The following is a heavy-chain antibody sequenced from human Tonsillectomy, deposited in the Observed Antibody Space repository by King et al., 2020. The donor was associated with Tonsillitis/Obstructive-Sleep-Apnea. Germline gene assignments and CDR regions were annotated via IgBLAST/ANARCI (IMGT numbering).Heavy chain of an antibody. Sequence: VQLVESGGGLVKPGGSLRLSCAASEFTVSNAWMSWVRQAPGKGLEWVGRIKSKVDGGTADYAAPVKGRSTISRDDSKNTLYLQMNSLETEDTAVYYCATRVPAAGYWGYFQHWGQGALVTVSS. CDR3: ATRVPAAGYWGYFQH. J-gene: IGHJ1*01. CDR2: IKSKVDGGTA. V-gene: IGHV3-15*01. D-gene: IGHD2-2*01. CDR1: EFTVSNAW.